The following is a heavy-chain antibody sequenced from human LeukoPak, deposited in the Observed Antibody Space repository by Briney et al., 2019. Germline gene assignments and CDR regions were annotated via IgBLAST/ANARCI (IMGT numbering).Heavy chain of an antibody. CDR2: IYTSGST. CDR1: GGSISSSSYY. CDR3: ARASSYGFFVIDY. V-gene: IGHV4-61*02. D-gene: IGHD5-18*01. Sequence: SETLSLTCTVSGGSISSSSYYWSWIRQPAGKGLEWVGRIYTSGSTNYNPSLKSRVTISVDTSKNQLSLKLSSVTAADTAVYYCARASSYGFFVIDYWGQGTLVTVSS. J-gene: IGHJ4*02.